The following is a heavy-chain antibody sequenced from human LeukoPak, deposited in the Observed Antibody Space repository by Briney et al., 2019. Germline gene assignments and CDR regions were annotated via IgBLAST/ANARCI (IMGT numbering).Heavy chain of an antibody. D-gene: IGHD2-15*01. CDR2: INHSGST. V-gene: IGHV4-34*01. J-gene: IGHJ4*02. Sequence: SETLSLTCAVYGGSFSGYYWSWIRQPPGKGLEWIGEINHSGSTNYNPSLKSRVTISVDTSKNQFSLKLSSVTAADTAVYYCARQSLVGYLFDYWGQGTLVTVSS. CDR3: ARQSLVGYLFDY. CDR1: GGSFSGYY.